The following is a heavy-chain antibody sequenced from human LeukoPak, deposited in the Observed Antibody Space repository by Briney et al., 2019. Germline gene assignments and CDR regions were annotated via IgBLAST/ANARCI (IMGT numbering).Heavy chain of an antibody. Sequence: SETLSLTCTVSGVSISSGGHYWSWIRQHPGKGLEWIGYINYSGSTYYNPSLKSRVTISVDTSQNHFSLKLSSVTAADTAVYYCARDEAIFGAGYYYGMDVWGQGTTVTVSS. CDR1: GVSISSGGHY. CDR2: INYSGST. J-gene: IGHJ6*02. CDR3: ARDEAIFGAGYYYGMDV. D-gene: IGHD3-3*01. V-gene: IGHV4-31*03.